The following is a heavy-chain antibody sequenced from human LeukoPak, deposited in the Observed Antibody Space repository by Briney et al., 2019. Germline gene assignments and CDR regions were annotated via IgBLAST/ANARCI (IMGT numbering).Heavy chain of an antibody. CDR1: GYTFTNYT. V-gene: IGHV7-4-1*02. J-gene: IGHJ4*02. D-gene: IGHD3-22*01. CDR3: TRGRDTTGYFVY. CDR2: IDTNTGNP. Sequence: ASVKVSCKASGYTFTNYTINWVRLAPRQGLEWMGWIDTNTGNPTYAQGFAGQFVFSLDTSVTTTYLQISSLKAEDTAVYFCTRGRDTTGYFVYWGQGTLVTVSS.